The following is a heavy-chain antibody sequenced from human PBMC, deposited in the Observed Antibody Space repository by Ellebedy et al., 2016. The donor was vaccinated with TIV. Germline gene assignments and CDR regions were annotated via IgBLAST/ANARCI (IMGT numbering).Heavy chain of an antibody. D-gene: IGHD1-26*01. V-gene: IGHV1-2*04. CDR2: INPNSGGT. CDR1: GYTFTGYY. CDR3: ARDRAFVFQWELLGPYYYYYGMDV. J-gene: IGHJ6*02. Sequence: ASVKVSCKASGYTFTGYYMHWVRQAPGQGLEWMGWINPNSGGTNYAQKFQGWVTMTRDTSISTAYMELSRLRSDDTAVYYCARDRAFVFQWELLGPYYYYYGMDVWGQGTTVTVSS.